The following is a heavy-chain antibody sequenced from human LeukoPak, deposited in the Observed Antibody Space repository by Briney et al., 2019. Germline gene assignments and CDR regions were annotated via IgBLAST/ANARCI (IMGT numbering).Heavy chain of an antibody. CDR1: GFNFNTYT. V-gene: IGHV3-21*01. CDR2: ISSDSSYI. CDR3: AKIVPAEGRSSSWYGGLDY. J-gene: IGHJ4*02. Sequence: PGGSLRLSCAASGFNFNTYTMNWVRQAPGKGLEWVSSISSDSSYIYYADAVHGRFTVSRDNAKYSLYLQMNSLRAEDTAVYYCAKIVPAEGRSSSWYGGLDYWGQGTLVTVSS. D-gene: IGHD6-13*01.